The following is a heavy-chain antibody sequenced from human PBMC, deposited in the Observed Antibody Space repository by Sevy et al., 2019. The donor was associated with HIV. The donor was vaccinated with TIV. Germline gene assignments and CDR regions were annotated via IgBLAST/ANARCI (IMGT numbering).Heavy chain of an antibody. CDR3: ARHSYYDFWSGYYTGEGYFDY. D-gene: IGHD3-3*01. J-gene: IGHJ4*02. CDR1: GGSISSSSYY. CDR2: IYYSGST. V-gene: IGHV4-39*01. Sequence: SETLSLTCTVSGGSISSSSYYWGWIRQPPGKGLEWIGSIYYSGSTYYNPSLKSRVTISVDTSKNQFSLKLGSVTAADTAVYYCARHSYYDFWSGYYTGEGYFDYWGQGTLVTVSS.